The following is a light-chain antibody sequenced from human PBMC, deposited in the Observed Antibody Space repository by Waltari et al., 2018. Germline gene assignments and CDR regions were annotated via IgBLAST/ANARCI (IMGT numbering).Light chain of an antibody. CDR2: SAY. V-gene: IGKV3-20*01. CDR1: QSVSDYY. Sequence: EIVLTQSPGTLSLSTGERATLSCRASQSVSDYYLAWYQQKPGQAPRLLIYSAYNRAAGVPDRFSGSGSGTDFTLTISRLEPGDFAVYYCQQYGSSFPWTFGQGTKVEI. CDR3: QQYGSSFPWT. J-gene: IGKJ1*01.